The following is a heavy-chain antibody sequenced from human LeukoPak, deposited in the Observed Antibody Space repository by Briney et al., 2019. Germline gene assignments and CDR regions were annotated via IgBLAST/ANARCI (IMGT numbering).Heavy chain of an antibody. V-gene: IGHV3-7*01. D-gene: IGHD3-3*01. J-gene: IGHJ4*02. Sequence: GGSLRLSCAASGFTFSSYWMSWVRQAPGKGLEWVANIKQDGSEKYYVDSVKGRFTISRDNAKNSLYLQMNSLRAEDTAVYYCARALRYYDFWSGDSVDYWGQGTLVTVSS. CDR1: GFTFSSYW. CDR3: ARALRYYDFWSGDSVDY. CDR2: IKQDGSEK.